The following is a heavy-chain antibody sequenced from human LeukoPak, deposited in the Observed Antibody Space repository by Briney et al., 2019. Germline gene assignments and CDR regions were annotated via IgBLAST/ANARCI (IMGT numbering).Heavy chain of an antibody. J-gene: IGHJ6*02. D-gene: IGHD6-13*01. Sequence: SETLSLTCTVSGGSLSSSSYYWGWIRQPPGTGLEWIGSIYYSGSTYYNPSLKSRVTISVDTSKNQFSLKLSSVTAADTAVYYCARQPGSSWSPYYYYGMDVWGQGTTVTVSS. CDR1: GGSLSSSSYY. CDR3: ARQPGSSWSPYYYYGMDV. V-gene: IGHV4-39*01. CDR2: IYYSGST.